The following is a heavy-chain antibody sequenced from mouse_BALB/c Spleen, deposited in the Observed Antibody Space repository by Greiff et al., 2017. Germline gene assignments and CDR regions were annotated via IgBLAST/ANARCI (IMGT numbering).Heavy chain of an antibody. V-gene: IGHV1-54*01. J-gene: IGHJ3*01. CDR2: INPGSGGT. Sequence: QVQLQQSGAELVRPGTSVKVSCKASGYAFTNYLIEWVKQRPGQGLEWIGVINPGSGGTNYNEKFKGKATLTADKSSSTAYIQLSSLTSDDSAVYFCARSRGNYPWFAYWGQGTLVTVSA. D-gene: IGHD2-1*01. CDR1: GYAFTNYL. CDR3: ARSRGNYPWFAY.